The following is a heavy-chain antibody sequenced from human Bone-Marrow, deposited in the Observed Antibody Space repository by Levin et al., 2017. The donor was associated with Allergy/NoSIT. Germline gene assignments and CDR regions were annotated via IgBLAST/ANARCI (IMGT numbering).Heavy chain of an antibody. Sequence: SETLSLTCTVSGGSISSDDYYWTWIRQPPGTGLEWIGYIFYSGSTSYNPSLKNRVSISVDTSKNQFSLKLRSVTAADTAVYYCARDRYYYDSSGYYYYFDYWGQGSLVTVSS. D-gene: IGHD3-22*01. CDR1: GGSISSDDYY. CDR3: ARDRYYYDSSGYYYYFDY. CDR2: IFYSGST. J-gene: IGHJ4*02. V-gene: IGHV4-30-4*01.